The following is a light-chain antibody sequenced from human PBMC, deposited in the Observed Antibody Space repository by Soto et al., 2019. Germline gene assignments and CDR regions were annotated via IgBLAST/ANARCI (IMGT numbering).Light chain of an antibody. J-gene: IGKJ2*01. CDR1: QSVTSGY. V-gene: IGKV3-20*01. Sequence: EIVLTKSPGTLSLSPGERATLSCRASQSVTSGYLAWYQQKPGQAPRLLIYDASSRATGIPDRFSGSGSGTDFTLTISRLEREDFAVYYLQQYGGSPPAYTYGQGTNLEIK. CDR2: DAS. CDR3: QQYGGSPPAYT.